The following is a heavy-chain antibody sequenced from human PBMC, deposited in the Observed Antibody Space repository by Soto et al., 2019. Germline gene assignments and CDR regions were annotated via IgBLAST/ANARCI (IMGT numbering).Heavy chain of an antibody. V-gene: IGHV4-59*08. D-gene: IGHD5-18*01. Sequence: SETLSLTCTVSGGSITSYSWNWLRQPPGKALEWIGYVYNSGSTNYNPSLKSRVTISVDTSKNQFSLKVNSVTAADTAVYYCARLVWSYGTWFDPWGQGTLVTVSS. CDR1: GGSITSYS. CDR2: VYNSGST. CDR3: ARLVWSYGTWFDP. J-gene: IGHJ5*02.